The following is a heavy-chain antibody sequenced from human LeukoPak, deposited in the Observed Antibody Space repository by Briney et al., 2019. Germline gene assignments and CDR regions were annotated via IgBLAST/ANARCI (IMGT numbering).Heavy chain of an antibody. J-gene: IGHJ4*02. CDR2: INHSGST. CDR3: ARGKRGRRYYGSGSYFYFDY. V-gene: IGHV4-34*01. D-gene: IGHD3-10*01. Sequence: PSETLSLTCAVYGGSFSGYYWSWIRQPPGKGLEWIGEINHSGSTNYNPSLKSRVTISVDTSKNQFSLKLSSVTAADTAVYYCARGKRGRRYYGSGSYFYFDYWGQGTLVTVSS. CDR1: GGSFSGYY.